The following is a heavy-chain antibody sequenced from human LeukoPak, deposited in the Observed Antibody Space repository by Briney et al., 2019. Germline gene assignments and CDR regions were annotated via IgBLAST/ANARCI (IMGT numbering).Heavy chain of an antibody. J-gene: IGHJ4*02. CDR3: AKDRDIVLMVYAPYFDY. CDR1: GFIVSSNY. D-gene: IGHD2-8*01. CDR2: ISGSGGST. V-gene: IGHV3-23*01. Sequence: PGGSLRLSCAASGFIVSSNYMSWVRQAPGKGLEWVSAISGSGGSTYYADSVKGRFTISRDNSKNTLYLQMNSLRAEDTAVYYCAKDRDIVLMVYAPYFDYWGQGTLVTVSS.